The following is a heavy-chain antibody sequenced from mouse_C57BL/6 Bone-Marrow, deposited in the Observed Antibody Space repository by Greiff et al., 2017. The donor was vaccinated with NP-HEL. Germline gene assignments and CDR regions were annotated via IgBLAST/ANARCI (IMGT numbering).Heavy chain of an antibody. J-gene: IGHJ2*01. CDR1: GYTFTSYW. Sequence: VQLQQSGTVLARPGASVKMSCKTSGYTFTSYWMHWVKQRPGQGLELIGAIYPGNSDTSYNQKFKGKAKRTAVTSASTAYMELSSLTNEDSAVYYCTGYYGSKRYYFDYWGQGTTLTVSS. CDR3: TGYYGSKRYYFDY. D-gene: IGHD1-1*01. V-gene: IGHV1-5*01. CDR2: IYPGNSDT.